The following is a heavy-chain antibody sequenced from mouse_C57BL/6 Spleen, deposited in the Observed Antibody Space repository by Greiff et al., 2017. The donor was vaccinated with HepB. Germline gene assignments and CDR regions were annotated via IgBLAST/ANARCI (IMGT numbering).Heavy chain of an antibody. V-gene: IGHV1-69*01. CDR3: ARGVCYDYGDGSWFAY. J-gene: IGHJ3*01. CDR1: GYTFTSYW. Sequence: QVQLQQPGAELVMPGASVKLSCKASGYTFTSYWMHWVKQRPGQGLEWIGEIDPSDSYTNYNQKFKGKSTLTVDKSSSTAYMQLSSLTSEDSAVYYCARGVCYDYGDGSWFAYWGQGTLVTVSA. CDR2: IDPSDSYT. D-gene: IGHD2-4*01.